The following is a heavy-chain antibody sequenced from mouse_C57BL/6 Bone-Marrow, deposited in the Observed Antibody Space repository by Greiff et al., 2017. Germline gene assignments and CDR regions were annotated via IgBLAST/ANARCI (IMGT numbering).Heavy chain of an antibody. CDR1: GYTFTDYN. CDR2: INTNNGGT. V-gene: IGHV1-22*01. Sequence: EVQLQQSGPELVKPGASVKMSCKASGYTFTDYNMHWVKQSHGKSLEWIEYINTNNGGTSYNQKLKGKATLTVNKYASTAYIELRSLTSEDSAVYYCARWGRAQALLLNYWGQGTTLTVSS. D-gene: IGHD3-2*02. CDR3: ARWGRAQALLLNY. J-gene: IGHJ2*01.